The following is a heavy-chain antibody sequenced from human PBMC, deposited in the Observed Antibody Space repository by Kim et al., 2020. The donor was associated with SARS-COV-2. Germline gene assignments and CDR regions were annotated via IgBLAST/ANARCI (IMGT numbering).Heavy chain of an antibody. CDR2: INPGTGDT. CDR1: GYTFTTYP. J-gene: IGHJ4*02. D-gene: IGHD3-16*01. CDR3: TIAPQGEL. V-gene: IGHV1-3*01. Sequence: ASVKVSCKASGYTFTTYPIHWVRQAPGQRLEWMGWINPGTGDTKYSQNFQGRVTVTTDTSANTAYMELSSLRSEDTAVYYCTIAPQGELWGQGTLVTVSS.